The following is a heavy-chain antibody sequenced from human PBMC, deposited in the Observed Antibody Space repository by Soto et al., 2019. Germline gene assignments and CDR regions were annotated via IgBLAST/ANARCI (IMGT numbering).Heavy chain of an antibody. V-gene: IGHV4-59*01. CDR3: ARSDGRY. CDR1: GGSISSDY. J-gene: IGHJ4*02. Sequence: SETLSLTCTVSGGSISSDYWSWIRQPPGKGLGWIGYIYYSGSTNYNPSLKSRVTISVDTSKNQFSLKLSSVTAADTAVYYCARSDGRYWGQGTLVTVSS. CDR2: IYYSGST.